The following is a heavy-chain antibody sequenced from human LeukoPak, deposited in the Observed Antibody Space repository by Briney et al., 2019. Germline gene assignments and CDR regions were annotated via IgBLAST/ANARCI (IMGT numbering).Heavy chain of an antibody. CDR2: IKQDGSEK. J-gene: IGHJ3*02. CDR1: GFTFDDYA. CDR3: ARVLGCTNGVCHDVFDI. Sequence: GGSLRLSCAASGFTFDDYAMHWVRQAPGKGLEWVANIKQDGSEKYYVDSVKGRFTISRDNAKNSLYLQMNSLRAGETAEYYCARVLGCTNGVCHDVFDIWGQGTMVTVSS. D-gene: IGHD2-8*01. V-gene: IGHV3-7*01.